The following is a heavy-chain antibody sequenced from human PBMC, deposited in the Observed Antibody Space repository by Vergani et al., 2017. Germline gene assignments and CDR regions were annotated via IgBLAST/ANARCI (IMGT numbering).Heavy chain of an antibody. Sequence: EVQLLESGGGLVQPGGSLRLSCAASGFTFSSYAMSWVRQAPGKGLEWVSAISGSGGSTYYADSVKGRFTISRDNSKNTLYLQMNSLRAEDTAVYYCAKGITMVRGAGYYYYGMDVWGQGP. CDR2: ISGSGGST. V-gene: IGHV3-23*01. J-gene: IGHJ6*02. CDR1: GFTFSSYA. D-gene: IGHD3-10*01. CDR3: AKGITMVRGAGYYYYGMDV.